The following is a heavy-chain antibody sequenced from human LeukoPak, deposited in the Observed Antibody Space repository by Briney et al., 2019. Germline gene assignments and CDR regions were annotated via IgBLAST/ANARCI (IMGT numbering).Heavy chain of an antibody. CDR3: AKEPEWLATYYCYCGMDV. D-gene: IGHD6-19*01. V-gene: IGHV3-30*18. CDR2: ISYDAHNK. CDR1: VFTFTSYS. J-gene: IGHJ6*02. Sequence: CLRVSSAASVFTFTSYSMRSGSDGPRQGVWCGSVISYDAHNKYYADSVKTRFTIYRDNSKNTLFLKMNSLRPEDTAVYYCAKEPEWLATYYCYCGMDVWGQGTTVTVSS.